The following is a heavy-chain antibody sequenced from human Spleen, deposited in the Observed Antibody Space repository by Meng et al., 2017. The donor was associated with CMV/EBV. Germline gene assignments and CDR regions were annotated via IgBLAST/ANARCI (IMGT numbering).Heavy chain of an antibody. D-gene: IGHD3-16*01. Sequence: GESLKISCAASGFDFSNSDTKWVRQAPGKGLEWVAVISYDGNSKYYGGSVKGRFTVSRDNSKNTLYVEMNGLRPEDTAVYYCARDQDDWDYYYGLDVWGQGTTVTVSS. CDR2: ISYDGNSK. CDR1: GFDFSNSD. V-gene: IGHV3-30*14. CDR3: ARDQDDWDYYYGLDV. J-gene: IGHJ6*02.